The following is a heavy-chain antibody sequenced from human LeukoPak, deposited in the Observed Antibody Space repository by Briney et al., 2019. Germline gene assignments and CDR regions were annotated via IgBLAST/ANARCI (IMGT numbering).Heavy chain of an antibody. V-gene: IGHV4-34*01. CDR1: GGTFSGYY. CDR2: INHSGST. J-gene: IGHJ3*02. Sequence: ESSETLSLTCAVYGGTFSGYYWSWIRQPPGKGLEWIGEINHSGSTNYNPSLKSRVTISVDTSKNQFSLKLSSVTVADTAVYYCARGPTDDAFDIWGQGTMVTVSS. CDR3: ARGPTDDAFDI.